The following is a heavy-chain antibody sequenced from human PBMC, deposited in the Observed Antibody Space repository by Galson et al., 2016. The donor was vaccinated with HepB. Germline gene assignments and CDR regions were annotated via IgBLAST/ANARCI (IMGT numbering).Heavy chain of an antibody. Sequence: WVRQAPGKGLEWVGSVYYSGNTYYHPSLKSRVSISMDTSKNKFSLKLFSVTAADTAVYYCARRLTFWSGPSDYWGQGALVTVSS. J-gene: IGHJ4*02. CDR2: VYYSGNT. V-gene: IGHV4-39*01. D-gene: IGHD3-3*01. CDR3: ARRLTFWSGPSDY.